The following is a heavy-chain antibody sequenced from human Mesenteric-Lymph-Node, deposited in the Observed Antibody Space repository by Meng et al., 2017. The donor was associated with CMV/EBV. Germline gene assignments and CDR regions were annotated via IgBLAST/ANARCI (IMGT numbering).Heavy chain of an antibody. CDR1: GGTFSSYG. J-gene: IGHJ5*02. CDR3: ARDLITIFGVGQLGYNWFDP. Sequence: SVKVSCKASGGTFSSYGISWVRQAPGQGLEWMGGIIPIFGTTNYAQKFQGRVTITTGESTSTAYMELRSLRSDDTAVYYCARDLITIFGVGQLGYNWFDPWGQGTLVTVS. V-gene: IGHV1-69*05. CDR2: IIPIFGTT. D-gene: IGHD3-3*01.